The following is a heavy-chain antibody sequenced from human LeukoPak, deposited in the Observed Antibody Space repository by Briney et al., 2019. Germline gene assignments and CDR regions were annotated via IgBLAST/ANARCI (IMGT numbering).Heavy chain of an antibody. V-gene: IGHV3-48*03. CDR1: GFTFSSYG. D-gene: IGHD4-17*01. J-gene: IGHJ1*01. CDR2: ISSSGNTI. CDR3: ARVNDYGDYGDFQH. Sequence: GGSLRLSCAASGFTFSSYGMNWVRQAPGKGLEWVSYISSSGNTIYYADSVKGRFTISRDNAKNSLYLQMNSLRAEDTAVYYCARVNDYGDYGDFQHWGQGTLVTVSS.